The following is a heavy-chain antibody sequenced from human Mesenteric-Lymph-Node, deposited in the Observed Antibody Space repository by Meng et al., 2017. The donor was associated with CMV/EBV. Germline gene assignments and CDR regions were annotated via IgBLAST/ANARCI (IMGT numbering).Heavy chain of an antibody. J-gene: IGHJ6*02. D-gene: IGHD6-6*01. CDR3: AKDEGYSSSIHYYYYYGMDV. V-gene: IGHV3-33*06. CDR1: GFTFSRHG. Sequence: GGSLRLSCGATGFTFSRHGMHWVRQAPGRGLEWVAVIWYDGTNKYYADSVKGRFTISRDNSKNTLYLQMNSLRAEDTAVYYCAKDEGYSSSIHYYYYYGMDVWGQGTTVTVSS. CDR2: IWYDGTNK.